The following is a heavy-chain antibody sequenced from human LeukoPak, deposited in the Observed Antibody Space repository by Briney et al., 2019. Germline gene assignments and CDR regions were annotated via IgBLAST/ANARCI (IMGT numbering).Heavy chain of an antibody. V-gene: IGHV1-69*13. D-gene: IGHD3-3*02. CDR1: GGTFSSYA. J-gene: IGHJ6*03. CDR2: IIPIFGTA. CDR3: ASSPFKETVHYYYYMDV. Sequence: SVNVSCKASGGTFSSYAISWVRQAPGQGLEWMGGIIPIFGTANYAQKFQGRVTITADESTSTAYMELSSLRSEDTAVYYCASSPFKETVHYYYYMDVWGKGTTVTVSS.